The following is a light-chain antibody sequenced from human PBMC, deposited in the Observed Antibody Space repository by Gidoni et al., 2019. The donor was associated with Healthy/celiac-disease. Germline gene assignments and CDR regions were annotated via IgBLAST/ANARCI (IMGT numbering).Light chain of an antibody. Sequence: DIQMTQSPSSLSASVGDRVTITCQASQDISNYLNWYQQKPGKAPKLLIYDASNLETGVPSRFSGSGSGTDFPFTISRLQPEDIATYYCQQYDNLPYTFGQXTKLEIK. CDR2: DAS. V-gene: IGKV1-33*01. CDR1: QDISNY. CDR3: QQYDNLPYT. J-gene: IGKJ2*01.